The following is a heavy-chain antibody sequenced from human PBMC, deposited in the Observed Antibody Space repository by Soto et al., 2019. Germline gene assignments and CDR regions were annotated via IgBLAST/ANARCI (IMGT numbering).Heavy chain of an antibody. D-gene: IGHD5-12*01. V-gene: IGHV3-30*18. J-gene: IGHJ4*02. Sequence: QVQLVESGGGVVQPGRSLRLSCAASGFTFISYGMHWVRQAPGKGLEWVSIVSYDGSDKYYADSVKGRFTISRDNSKNTLYLQMNSLRPEDTAVYYCAKGRAASAYGTDYWGQGTLVTVSS. CDR2: VSYDGSDK. CDR3: AKGRAASAYGTDY. CDR1: GFTFISYG.